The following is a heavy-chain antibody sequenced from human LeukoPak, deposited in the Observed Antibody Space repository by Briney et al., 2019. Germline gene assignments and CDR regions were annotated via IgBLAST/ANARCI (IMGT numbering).Heavy chain of an antibody. CDR1: GGSISSGGYS. CDR3: AVRRQRSGYYSY. CDR2: IYHSGST. V-gene: IGHV4-30-2*01. Sequence: SETLSLTCAVSGGSISSGGYSWSWIRQPPGKGLEWIGYIYHSGSTYYNPSLKSRVTISVDSSKNQFSLKLSSVTAADTAVYYCAVRRQRSGYYSYWGQGTLVTVSS. D-gene: IGHD3-22*01. J-gene: IGHJ4*02.